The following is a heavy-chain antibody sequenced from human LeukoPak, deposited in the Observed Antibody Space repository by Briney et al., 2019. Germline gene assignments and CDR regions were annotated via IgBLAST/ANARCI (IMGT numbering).Heavy chain of an antibody. CDR2: IYHSGTT. Sequence: KPSETLSLTRAVSGYSLSTGYFWGWIRQPPGKGLEWVGSIYHSGTTYYNPSLKSRVTISVDTSKNQFSLKLTSVTAADTAVYYCARSGSDYYDSSGYYNWFDPWAREPWSPSPQ. D-gene: IGHD3-22*01. CDR1: GYSLSTGYF. V-gene: IGHV4-38-2*01. J-gene: IGHJ5*02. CDR3: ARSGSDYYDSSGYYNWFDP.